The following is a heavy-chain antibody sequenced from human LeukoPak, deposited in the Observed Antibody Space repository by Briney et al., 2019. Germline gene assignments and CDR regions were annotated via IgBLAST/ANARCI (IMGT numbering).Heavy chain of an antibody. V-gene: IGHV4-34*01. Sequence: PSETLSLTCAVYGGSFSGYYWSWIRQPPGKGLEWIGEINHSGSTNYNPSLKSRVTISVDTSKNQFSLKLSSVTAADTAVYYCARVEPVLWYWGQGTLVTVSS. J-gene: IGHJ4*02. CDR2: INHSGST. CDR3: ARVEPVLWY. D-gene: IGHD2-8*01. CDR1: GGSFSGYY.